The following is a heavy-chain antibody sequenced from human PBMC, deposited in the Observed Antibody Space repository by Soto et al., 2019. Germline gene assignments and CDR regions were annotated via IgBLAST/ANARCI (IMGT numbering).Heavy chain of an antibody. D-gene: IGHD2-21*01. CDR3: TSRRDWTAVDPLGH. Sequence: DVQLGESGGGLVQPGGSLKLSCAASGFTFSDSAMHWVRQPPGRGLEWVGRIRNKYHNFAKAYSESVKGRFTISRDDSKNTVYLQMNRLKIAETAVYYCTSRRDWTAVDPLGHWGLGALVTVSS. J-gene: IGHJ4*02. CDR1: GFTFSDSA. V-gene: IGHV3-73*02. CDR2: IRNKYHNFAK.